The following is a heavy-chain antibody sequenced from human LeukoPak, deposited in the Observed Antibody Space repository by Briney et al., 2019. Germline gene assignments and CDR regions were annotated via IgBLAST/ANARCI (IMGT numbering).Heavy chain of an antibody. J-gene: IGHJ6*02. V-gene: IGHV3-9*01. CDR3: AKHMRATNKYSFFGLDV. D-gene: IGHD1-26*01. CDR1: GCTFKDYG. Sequence: GRSLRLSCAATGCTFKDYGMHWVRQPPGKGLEWVASINWNGGGTDYADSVKGRFTISRDNDKNSLYLQLSSLRPEDTALYYCAKHMRATNKYSFFGLDVWGQGTTVTVSS. CDR2: INWNGGGT.